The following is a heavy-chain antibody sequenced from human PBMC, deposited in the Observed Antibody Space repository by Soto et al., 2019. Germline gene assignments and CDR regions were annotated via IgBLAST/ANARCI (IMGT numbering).Heavy chain of an antibody. J-gene: IGHJ5*02. CDR3: ARGMTIAANWFDA. CDR2: IKQDGSEK. Sequence: GGSLRLSCAASTFTFSSYWMNWVRQAPGKGLEWVANIKQDGSEKYYVDSVKGRFTISRDNAKNSLYLQMNSLRAEDTAVYYRARGMTIAANWFDAWGQGTLVTVSS. CDR1: TFTFSSYW. D-gene: IGHD6-13*01. V-gene: IGHV3-7*05.